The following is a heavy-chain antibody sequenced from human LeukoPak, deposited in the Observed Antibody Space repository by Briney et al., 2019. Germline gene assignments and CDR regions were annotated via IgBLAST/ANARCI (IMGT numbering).Heavy chain of an antibody. Sequence: ASVKVSCKASGGTFSSYAISWVRQAPGQGLEWMGGIIPIFGTANYAQKFQGRVTTTTDESTSTAYMELSSLRSEDTAVYYCARVRESDYGDYYDAFDIWGQGTMVTVSS. CDR3: ARVRESDYGDYYDAFDI. V-gene: IGHV1-69*05. D-gene: IGHD4-17*01. CDR1: GGTFSSYA. CDR2: IIPIFGTA. J-gene: IGHJ3*02.